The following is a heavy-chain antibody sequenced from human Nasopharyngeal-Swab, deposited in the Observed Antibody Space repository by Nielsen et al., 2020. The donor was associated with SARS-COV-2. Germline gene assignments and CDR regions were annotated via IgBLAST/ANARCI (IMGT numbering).Heavy chain of an antibody. J-gene: IGHJ4*02. D-gene: IGHD5-12*01. CDR3: ARPRYGGYEISPPNY. CDR1: VYTFTSYY. Sequence: ASVKVSCKASVYTFTSYYMHWVRQAPGQGLEWMGIINPSGGSTSYAQKFQGRVTMTRDTSTSTVYMELSSLRSEDTAVYYCARPRYGGYEISPPNYWGQGTLATVSS. CDR2: INPSGGST. V-gene: IGHV1-46*01.